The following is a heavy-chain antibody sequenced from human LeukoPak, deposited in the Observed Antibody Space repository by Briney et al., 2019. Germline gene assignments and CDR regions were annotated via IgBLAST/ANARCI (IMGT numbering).Heavy chain of an antibody. Sequence: SETLSLTCTVSGGSISSSSYYWGWIRQPPGKGLEWIGSIYYSGSTYYNPSLKSRVTISVDTSKNQFSLKLSSVTAADTAVYYCARYYDILTGSWGQGTLVTVSS. J-gene: IGHJ4*02. V-gene: IGHV4-39*07. D-gene: IGHD3-9*01. CDR3: ARYYDILTGS. CDR1: GGSISSSSYY. CDR2: IYYSGST.